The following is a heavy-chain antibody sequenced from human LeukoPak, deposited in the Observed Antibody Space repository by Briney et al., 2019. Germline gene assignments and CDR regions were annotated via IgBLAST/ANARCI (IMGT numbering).Heavy chain of an antibody. V-gene: IGHV1-69*06. J-gene: IGHJ4*02. CDR3: ATNSLHGSGSYLIGGYFDY. CDR2: IIPIFGTA. Sequence: RASVKVSCKASGYTFTSYYMHWVRQAPGQGLEWMGGIIPIFGTANYAQKFQGRVTITADKSTSTAYMELSSLRSEDTAVYYCATNSLHGSGSYLIGGYFDYWGQGTLVTVSS. CDR1: GYTFTSYY. D-gene: IGHD3-10*01.